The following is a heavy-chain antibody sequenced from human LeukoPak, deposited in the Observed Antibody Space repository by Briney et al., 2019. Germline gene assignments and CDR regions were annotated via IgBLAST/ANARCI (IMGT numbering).Heavy chain of an antibody. CDR3: ARYCSGGSCYSVYGMDV. D-gene: IGHD2-15*01. CDR1: GFTVSSNY. V-gene: IGHV3-53*01. J-gene: IGHJ6*02. CDR2: IYSGGST. Sequence: GGSLRLSCAASGFTVSSNYMSWVRQALGKGLEWVPVIYSGGSTYYADSVKGRFTISRDNSKNTLYLQMNSLRAEDTAVYYCARYCSGGSCYSVYGMDVWGQGTTVTVSS.